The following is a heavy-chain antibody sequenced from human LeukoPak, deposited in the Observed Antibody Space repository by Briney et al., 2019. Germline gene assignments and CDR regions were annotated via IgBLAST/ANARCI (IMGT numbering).Heavy chain of an antibody. Sequence: SETLSLTCTGSGGSIISYYWNWIRQPPGKGLEWIGYMYYSGATNYNPSLKSRVTMSVDTSMTHFSLQLSSVTVADTAVYYCARSDVLTAYAMALWGQGTLVIVSS. D-gene: IGHD3-9*01. CDR3: ARSDVLTAYAMAL. CDR2: MYYSGAT. CDR1: GGSIISYY. J-gene: IGHJ4*02. V-gene: IGHV4-59*08.